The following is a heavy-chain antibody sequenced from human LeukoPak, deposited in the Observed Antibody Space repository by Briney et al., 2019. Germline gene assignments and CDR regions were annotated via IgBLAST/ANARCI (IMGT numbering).Heavy chain of an antibody. CDR3: ARALDVPAAMFDP. Sequence: VKVSCKASGGTFSSYAISWVRQAPGQGLEWMGRIIPILGIANYAQKFQGRVTITADKSTSTAYMELSSLRSEDTAVYYCARALDVPAAMFDPWGQGTLVTVSS. CDR1: GGTFSSYA. V-gene: IGHV1-69*10. D-gene: IGHD2-2*01. CDR2: IIPILGIA. J-gene: IGHJ5*02.